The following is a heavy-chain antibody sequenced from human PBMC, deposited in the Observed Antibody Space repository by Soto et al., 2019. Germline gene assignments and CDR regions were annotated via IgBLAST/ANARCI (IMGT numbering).Heavy chain of an antibody. CDR3: ARDPIISTVAGRVGWYFDL. D-gene: IGHD4-17*01. CDR1: GFTFSSYA. J-gene: IGHJ2*01. Sequence: QVQLVESGGGVVQPGRSLRLSCAASGFTFSSYAMHWVRQAPGKGLEWVAVISYDGSNKYYADSVKGRFTISRDNSKNTLYLQMNSLRAEDTAVYYCARDPIISTVAGRVGWYFDLWGRGTLVTVSS. V-gene: IGHV3-30-3*01. CDR2: ISYDGSNK.